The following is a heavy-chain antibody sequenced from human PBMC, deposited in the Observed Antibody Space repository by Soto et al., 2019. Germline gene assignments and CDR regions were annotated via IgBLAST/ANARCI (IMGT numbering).Heavy chain of an antibody. D-gene: IGHD5-18*01. CDR3: ARVGYSYGSYYYYGMDV. CDR2: IYHSGST. V-gene: IGHV4-4*02. CDR1: GGSISSSNW. J-gene: IGHJ6*02. Sequence: SGTLSLTCAVSGGSISSSNWCSWVRQPPRKGLEWIGEIYHSGSTNYNPSLKSRVTISVDKSKNQLSLKLSTVSAADTAVYYCARVGYSYGSYYYYGMDVWGQGTTVTVSS.